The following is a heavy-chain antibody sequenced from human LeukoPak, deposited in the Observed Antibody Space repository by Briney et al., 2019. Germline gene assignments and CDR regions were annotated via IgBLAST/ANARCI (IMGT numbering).Heavy chain of an antibody. D-gene: IGHD1-26*01. CDR2: TSYDGSNR. J-gene: IGHJ4*02. Sequence: PGGSLRLSCAASGFTFSSYGMHWVRQAPGKGLEWVAATSYDGSNRHYADSVKGRFTISRDNSKNTLYLQINSLRDEDTAVYYCARRRGGSSHQKYYFDYWGQGTLVTVSS. CDR1: GFTFSSYG. CDR3: ARRRGGSSHQKYYFDY. V-gene: IGHV3-30*03.